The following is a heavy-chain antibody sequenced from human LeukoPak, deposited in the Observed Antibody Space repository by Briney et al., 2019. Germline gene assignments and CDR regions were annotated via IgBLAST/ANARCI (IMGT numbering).Heavy chain of an antibody. V-gene: IGHV3-21*01. CDR3: ASWVRGVIANNFDY. CDR1: GFTFSSYS. D-gene: IGHD3-10*01. Sequence: GGSLRLSCAASGFTFSSYSMNWVRQAPGKGLEWVSSISSSSSYIYYADSVKGRFTISRDNAKNSLYLQMNSLRAEDTAVYYCASWVRGVIANNFDYWGQGTLVTVSS. CDR2: ISSSSSYI. J-gene: IGHJ4*02.